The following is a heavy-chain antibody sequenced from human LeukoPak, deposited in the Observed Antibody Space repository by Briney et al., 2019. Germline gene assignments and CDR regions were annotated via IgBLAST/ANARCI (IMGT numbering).Heavy chain of an antibody. D-gene: IGHD3-22*01. J-gene: IGHJ4*02. CDR1: GCTFTSYY. Sequence: ASVKVSCKASGCTFTSYYMHWVRQAPGQGLEWMGIINPSGGSTSYAQKFQGRVTMTRDTSTSTVYMELSSLRSEDTAVYYCARDRNFFYYDSSGYPDYWGQGTLVTVSS. CDR2: INPSGGST. V-gene: IGHV1-46*01. CDR3: ARDRNFFYYDSSGYPDY.